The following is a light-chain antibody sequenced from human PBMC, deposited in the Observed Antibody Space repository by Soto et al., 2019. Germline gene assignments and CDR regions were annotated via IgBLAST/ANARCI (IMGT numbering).Light chain of an antibody. CDR3: QSYDSSLSSYV. J-gene: IGLJ1*01. V-gene: IGLV1-40*01. Sequence: QSVLTQPPSVSGAPGQRVTISCTGSSSNIGAGYDVHWYQQLPGTAPKLLIYGNTNRPSGVPDRFSGSKSGTSASLAITGLQAEDEADYYCQSYDSSLSSYVFGTGTKHTVL. CDR1: SSNIGAGYD. CDR2: GNT.